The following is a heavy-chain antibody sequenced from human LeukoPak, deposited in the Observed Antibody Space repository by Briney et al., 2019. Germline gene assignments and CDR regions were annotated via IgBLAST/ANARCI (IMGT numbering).Heavy chain of an antibody. D-gene: IGHD1-7*01. CDR1: GFTFSSYW. V-gene: IGHV3-7*01. CDR3: PRTVTTFWGYHMDV. J-gene: IGHJ6*03. CDR2: IKQDGSEK. Sequence: GGSLRLSCAASGFTFSSYWMSWVGQAPGKGLEWVANIKQDGSEKYYVDSVKGRFTISRDNAKNSLYLQMNSLRAEDTAVYYCPRTVTTFWGYHMDVWGKGTTVIVSS.